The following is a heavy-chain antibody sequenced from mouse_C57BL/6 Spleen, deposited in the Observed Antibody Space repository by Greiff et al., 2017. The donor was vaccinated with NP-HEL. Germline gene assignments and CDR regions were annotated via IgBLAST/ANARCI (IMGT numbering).Heavy chain of an antibody. Sequence: EVQRVESGGGLVKPGGSLKLSCAASGFTFSSYAMSWVRQTPEKRLEWVATISDGGSYTYYPDNVKGRFTISRDNAKNNLYLQMSHLKSEDTAMYYCARDGPTGTFAYWGQGTLVTVSA. CDR1: GFTFSSYA. J-gene: IGHJ3*01. D-gene: IGHD4-1*01. CDR3: ARDGPTGTFAY. CDR2: ISDGGSYT. V-gene: IGHV5-4*01.